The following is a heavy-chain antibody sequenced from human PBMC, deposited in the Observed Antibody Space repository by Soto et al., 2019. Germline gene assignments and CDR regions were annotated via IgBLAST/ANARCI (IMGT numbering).Heavy chain of an antibody. J-gene: IGHJ1*01. V-gene: IGHV3-66*01. CDR1: GFTVSSNY. Sequence: EVQLVESGGGLVQPGGSLRLSCAASGFTVSSNYMSWVRQAPGKGLEWVSVIYSGGSTYYADSVKGRFTISRDNSKNTLYLQINSLRAEDTAVYYCARDRLSSGWPEYFQHWGQGTLVTVSS. D-gene: IGHD6-19*01. CDR3: ARDRLSSGWPEYFQH. CDR2: IYSGGST.